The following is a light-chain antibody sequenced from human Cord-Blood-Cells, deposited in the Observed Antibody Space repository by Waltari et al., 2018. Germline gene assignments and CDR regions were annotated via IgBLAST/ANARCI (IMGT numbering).Light chain of an antibody. CDR1: QSVSSY. CDR3: QQRSNWHT. J-gene: IGKJ3*01. V-gene: IGKV3D-11*02. Sequence: DIALTQSPATVSLSPGERATLSCRASQSVSSYLAWYQQKPGQAPRLLIYDASNWATGIPARFSGSGPGTDFTLTISSLQPEDFAVYYCQQRSNWHTFGPGTKVDIK. CDR2: DAS.